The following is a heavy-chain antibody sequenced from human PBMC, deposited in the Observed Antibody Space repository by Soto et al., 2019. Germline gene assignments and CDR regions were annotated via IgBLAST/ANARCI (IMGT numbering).Heavy chain of an antibody. D-gene: IGHD3-10*01. J-gene: IGHJ3*02. CDR2: LYSGGST. Sequence: EVQLVETGGGLIQPGGSLRLPCAPSGLTVSSNSMNWVRQAPGRGLEWVSVLYSGGSTHYAGSVKGRFIISRDNSKNTLYLQMNSLRVEDTAVYYCARDRPGDEGDGFDIWGHGTMVTVSS. V-gene: IGHV3-53*02. CDR1: GLTVSSNS. CDR3: ARDRPGDEGDGFDI.